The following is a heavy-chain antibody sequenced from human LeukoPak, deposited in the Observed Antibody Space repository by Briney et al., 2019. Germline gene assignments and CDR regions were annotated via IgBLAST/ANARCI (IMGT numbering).Heavy chain of an antibody. V-gene: IGHV4-59*08. D-gene: IGHD2-8*01. J-gene: IGHJ4*02. CDR2: IYYSGST. CDR1: GGSFSGYY. CDR3: ARRVLGYCTNGVCPAFDY. Sequence: SETLSLTCAVYGGSFSGYYWSWIRQPPGKGLEWIGYIYYSGSTNYNPSLKSRVTISVDTSKNQFSLKLSSVTAADTAVYYCARRVLGYCTNGVCPAFDYWGQGTLVTVSS.